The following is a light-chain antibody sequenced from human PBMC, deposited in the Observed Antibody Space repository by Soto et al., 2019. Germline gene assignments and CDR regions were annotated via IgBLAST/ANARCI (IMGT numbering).Light chain of an antibody. CDR3: QQYNDWLWT. Sequence: DIVMTQSPATLSVAPGERVTFSCRASQGVSRKLAWYQHKPGQAPRLLIYGASTRATGIPARFSGRGSGTEFTLTITSLQSEDFAVYYCQQYNDWLWTFGQGTKVDIK. J-gene: IGKJ1*01. CDR1: QGVSRK. CDR2: GAS. V-gene: IGKV3-15*01.